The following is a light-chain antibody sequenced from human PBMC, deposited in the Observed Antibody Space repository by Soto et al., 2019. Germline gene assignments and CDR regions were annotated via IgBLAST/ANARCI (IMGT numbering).Light chain of an antibody. CDR2: EVR. V-gene: IGLV2-14*01. Sequence: QSALTQPASVSGSPGQSITISCTGTSSDVGDYNYVSWYQQHPGKAPKLMIYEVRNRPSGVSNRFSGSKSGNTASLTISGLQAEDEADYYCSSYAGSSNVFGTGTKVTVL. CDR1: SSDVGDYNY. J-gene: IGLJ1*01. CDR3: SSYAGSSNV.